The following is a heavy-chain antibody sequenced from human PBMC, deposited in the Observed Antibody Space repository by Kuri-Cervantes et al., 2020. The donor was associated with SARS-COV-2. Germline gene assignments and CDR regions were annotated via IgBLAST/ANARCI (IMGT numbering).Heavy chain of an antibody. J-gene: IGHJ6*02. V-gene: IGHV1-69*06. CDR2: IIPIFGTA. CDR3: ARGRIEKIVATIYYYYGMDV. D-gene: IGHD5-12*01. CDR1: GYTFTSYG. Sequence: SVKVSCKASGYTFTSYGISWVRQAPGQGLEWMGGIIPIFGTANYAQKFQGRVTITADKSTSTAYMELSSLRSEDTAVYYCARGRIEKIVATIYYYYGMDVWGQGTTVTVSS.